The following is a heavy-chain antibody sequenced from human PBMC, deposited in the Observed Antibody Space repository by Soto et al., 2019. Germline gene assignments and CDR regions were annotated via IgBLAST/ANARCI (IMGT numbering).Heavy chain of an antibody. CDR3: ASTLGGATPGAFDI. V-gene: IGHV3-30*19. Sequence: QVQLVESGGGVVQPGRSLRLSCAASGFTFSSYGMHWVRQAPGKGLEWVAVIWYDGSNKYYADSVKGRFTISRDNSKNTLYLQMNSLRAEDTAVYYCASTLGGATPGAFDIWGQGTMVTVSS. CDR2: IWYDGSNK. D-gene: IGHD1-26*01. J-gene: IGHJ3*02. CDR1: GFTFSSYG.